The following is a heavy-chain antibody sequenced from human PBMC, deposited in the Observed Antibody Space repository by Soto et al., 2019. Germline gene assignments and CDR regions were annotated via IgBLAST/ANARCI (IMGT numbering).Heavy chain of an antibody. D-gene: IGHD4-17*01. CDR2: IKQDGSEK. CDR3: ARDGRYDYGDYSLDYYYYMDV. CDR1: GFTFSSYW. J-gene: IGHJ6*03. V-gene: IGHV3-7*01. Sequence: GGSLRLSCAASGFTFSSYWMSWVRQAPGKGLEWVANIKQDGSEKYYVDSVKGRFTISRDNAKNSLYLQMNSLRAEDTAVYYCARDGRYDYGDYSLDYYYYMDVWGKGTTVTVSS.